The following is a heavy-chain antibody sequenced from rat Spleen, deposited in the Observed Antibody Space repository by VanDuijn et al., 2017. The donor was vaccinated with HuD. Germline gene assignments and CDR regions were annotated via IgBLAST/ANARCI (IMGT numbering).Heavy chain of an antibody. D-gene: IGHD1-11*01. J-gene: IGHJ3*01. CDR1: GFPFSNYD. CDR2: ISYDGGTT. V-gene: IGHV5-22*01. CDR3: ATTPEGYFEY. Sequence: EVQLVESGGGLVQPGRSMKLSCAASGFPFSNYDMAWVRQAPKAGLEWVATISYDGGTTNYRDSVKGRFTISRENAKATLYLQMHSLRSEDTATYYCATTPEGYFEYWGQGTLVTVSS.